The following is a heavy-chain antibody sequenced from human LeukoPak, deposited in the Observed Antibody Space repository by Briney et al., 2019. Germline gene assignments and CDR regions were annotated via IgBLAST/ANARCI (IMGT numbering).Heavy chain of an antibody. D-gene: IGHD6-6*01. Sequence: SVKVSCKASGGTFSSYAISWVRQDPGQGLEWMGGIIPIFGTANYAQKFQGRVTITADESTSTAYMELSSLRSEDTAVYYCASAYSSSSSGNYYYYGMDVWGQGTTVTVSS. V-gene: IGHV1-69*13. CDR1: GGTFSSYA. J-gene: IGHJ6*02. CDR2: IIPIFGTA. CDR3: ASAYSSSSSGNYYYYGMDV.